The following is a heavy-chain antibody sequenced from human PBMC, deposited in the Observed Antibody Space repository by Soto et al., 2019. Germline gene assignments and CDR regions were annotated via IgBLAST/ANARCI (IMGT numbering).Heavy chain of an antibody. J-gene: IGHJ6*02. Sequence: PGGSLRLSCAASGFTFSSCGMHWVRQAPGKGLEWVAVISYDGSNKYYADSVKGRFTISRDNSKNTLYLQMNSLRAEDTAVYYCAKDPYFGIAAATYGMDVWGQGTTVTVS. CDR2: ISYDGSNK. D-gene: IGHD6-13*01. CDR3: AKDPYFGIAAATYGMDV. CDR1: GFTFSSCG. V-gene: IGHV3-30*18.